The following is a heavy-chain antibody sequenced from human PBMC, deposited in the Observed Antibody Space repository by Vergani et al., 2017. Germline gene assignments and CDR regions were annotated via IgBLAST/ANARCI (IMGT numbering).Heavy chain of an antibody. CDR2: VDAEDGET. V-gene: IGHV1-69-2*01. CDR3: EPALFREGTGSDAGY. CDR1: GYTLTDYW. J-gene: IGHJ4*02. Sequence: DVQLVQSGAEVKKPGTTVKISCKVSGYTLTDYWMHWVQQAPGKGLEWMGAVDAEDGETVYAEKCQARVTRTAETTRDTVYLEVTSLKSDDTAVYYGEPALFREGTGSDAGYWGQGTLVTVSS. D-gene: IGHD3-16*01.